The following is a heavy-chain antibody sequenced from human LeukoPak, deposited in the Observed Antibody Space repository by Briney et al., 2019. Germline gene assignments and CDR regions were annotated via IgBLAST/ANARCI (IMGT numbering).Heavy chain of an antibody. V-gene: IGHV1-18*01. CDR2: ISAYNGNT. Sequence: ASVKVSCKASGYTFTSYGISWVRQAPGQGLEWMGWISAYNGNTNYAQKLQGRVTMTTDTSTSTAYMELRSLRSDDTAVYYCARDLGVTGTTGSLDYWGQGTLVTVSS. D-gene: IGHD1-7*01. CDR1: GYTFTSYG. J-gene: IGHJ4*02. CDR3: ARDLGVTGTTGSLDY.